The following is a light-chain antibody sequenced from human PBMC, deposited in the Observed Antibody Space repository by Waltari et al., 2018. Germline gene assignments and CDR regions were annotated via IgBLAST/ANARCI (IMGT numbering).Light chain of an antibody. CDR3: SSYAATNNLRNV. CDR1: AFKY. Sequence: QSALTQPPSASGSAGQSVTISCTGAFKYVSWYQKHPGKAPKLLIYDVFKRPSGVTDRFAGSQAGHTATLTVSWVQSEDEAVYYCSSYAATNNLRNVFGTGTRRTVL. CDR2: DVF. J-gene: IGLJ1*01. V-gene: IGLV2-8*01.